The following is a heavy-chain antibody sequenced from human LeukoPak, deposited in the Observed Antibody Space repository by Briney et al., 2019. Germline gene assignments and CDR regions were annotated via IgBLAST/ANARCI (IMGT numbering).Heavy chain of an antibody. D-gene: IGHD2-2*01. V-gene: IGHV3-11*01. CDR3: ARGGEYCSSTGCPRPPIYYYYGMDV. Sequence: GGSLRLSCAASGFTFSDYYMSWIRQAPGKGLEWVSYISSSGSTIYYADSVKGRFTISRDNAKNSLYLQMNSLRAEDTAVYYCARGGEYCSSTGCPRPPIYYYYGMDVWGQGTTVTVSS. CDR2: ISSSGSTI. CDR1: GFTFSDYY. J-gene: IGHJ6*02.